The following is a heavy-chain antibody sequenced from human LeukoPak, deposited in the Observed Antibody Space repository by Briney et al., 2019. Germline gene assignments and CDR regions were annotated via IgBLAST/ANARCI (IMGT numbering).Heavy chain of an antibody. J-gene: IGHJ4*02. CDR1: GGSISSSSYY. CDR3: ARVRRYDFWSGYKLFDY. Sequence: SETLSLTCTVSGGSISSSSYYWGWIRQPPGKGLEWIGSIYYSGSTYYNPSLKSRITISVDTSKNQFSLKLSSVTAADTAVYYCARVRRYDFWSGYKLFDYWGQGTLVTVSS. CDR2: IYYSGST. D-gene: IGHD3-3*01. V-gene: IGHV4-39*07.